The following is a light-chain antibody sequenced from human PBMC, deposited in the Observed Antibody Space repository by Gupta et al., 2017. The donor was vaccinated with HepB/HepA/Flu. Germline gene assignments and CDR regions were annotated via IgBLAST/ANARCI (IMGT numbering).Light chain of an antibody. Sequence: QSVLTQSPSASGTPGQRVTISCSGSRSNIGSNTVNWYQQLPGAAPKLLIYSNTQRPSGVPDRFSGSKSGTSASLAISGLQSEDEADYYCAAWDDSPNGYVFGTGTKVTVL. CDR2: SNT. CDR1: RSNIGSNT. V-gene: IGLV1-44*01. J-gene: IGLJ1*01. CDR3: AAWDDSPNGYV.